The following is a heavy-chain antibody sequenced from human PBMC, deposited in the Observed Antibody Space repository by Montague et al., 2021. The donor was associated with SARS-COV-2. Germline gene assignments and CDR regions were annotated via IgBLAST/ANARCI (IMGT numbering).Heavy chain of an antibody. J-gene: IGHJ4*02. D-gene: IGHD5-24*01. CDR2: IYYSGST. CDR3: ARVFPRWLQFDPYFDY. V-gene: IGHV4-59*01. Sequence: SETLSLTCTVSGGPISSYYWSWIRQPPGKGLEWIGYIYYSGSTNYNPSLKSRVTISVDTSKNQFSLKLSSATAADTAVYYCARVFPRWLQFDPYFDYWGQGTLVTASS. CDR1: GGPISSYY.